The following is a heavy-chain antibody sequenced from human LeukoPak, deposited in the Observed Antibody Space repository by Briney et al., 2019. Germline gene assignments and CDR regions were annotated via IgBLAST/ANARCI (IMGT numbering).Heavy chain of an antibody. D-gene: IGHD3-10*01. CDR1: GYTLTELS. V-gene: IGHV1-24*01. CDR3: ATWDMVRGVKQASDY. Sequence: ASVKVSCKVSGYTLTELSMHWVRQAPGKGPEWMGGFDPEDGETIYAQEFQGRVTMTEDTSTDTAYMELSSLRSEDTAVYYCATWDMVRGVKQASDYWGQGTLVTVSS. CDR2: FDPEDGET. J-gene: IGHJ4*02.